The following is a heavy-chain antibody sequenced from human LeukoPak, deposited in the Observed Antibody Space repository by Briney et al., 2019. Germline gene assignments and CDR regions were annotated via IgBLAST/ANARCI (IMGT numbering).Heavy chain of an antibody. CDR3: ARDIVGATTKYWFDP. J-gene: IGHJ5*02. D-gene: IGHD1-26*01. Sequence: SVKDSCKASGYTLTGYYMNWVRQAPGQGLEWMGWINPNNGGTNYAKKFQSRVTMTRDTSISTDYMELSRLRSDDTAVYYCARDIVGATTKYWFDPWGQGTLVTVSS. CDR1: GYTLTGYY. V-gene: IGHV1-2*02. CDR2: INPNNGGT.